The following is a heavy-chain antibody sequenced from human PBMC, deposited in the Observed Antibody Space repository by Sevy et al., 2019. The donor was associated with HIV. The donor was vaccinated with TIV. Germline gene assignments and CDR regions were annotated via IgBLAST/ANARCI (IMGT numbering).Heavy chain of an antibody. CDR1: GGSISSGGYY. D-gene: IGHD3-3*01. J-gene: IGHJ6*02. Sequence: SETLSLTCTVSGGSISSGGYYWSWIRQHPGKGLEWIGYIYYSGSTYYNPSLKSRVTISVDTSKKQFSLKLSSVTDADAAVDYCGGGGGGPFWSGYYKGFGYYYYGMDVWGQGTTVTVSS. V-gene: IGHV4-31*03. CDR2: IYYSGST. CDR3: GGGGGGPFWSGYYKGFGYYYYGMDV.